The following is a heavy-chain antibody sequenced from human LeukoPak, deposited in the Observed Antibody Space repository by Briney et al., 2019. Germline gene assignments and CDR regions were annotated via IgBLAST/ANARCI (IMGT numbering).Heavy chain of an antibody. CDR2: IYYSGST. J-gene: IGHJ4*02. CDR1: GGSISSSSYY. Sequence: PSETLSLTCTVSGGSISSSSYYWGWIRQPPGKGLEWIGSIYYSGSTYYNPSLKSRVTISVDTSKNQFSLKLSSVTAADTAVYYCARAQYYYAPGGDYWGQGTLVTVSS. CDR3: ARAQYYYAPGGDY. V-gene: IGHV4-39*07. D-gene: IGHD3-10*01.